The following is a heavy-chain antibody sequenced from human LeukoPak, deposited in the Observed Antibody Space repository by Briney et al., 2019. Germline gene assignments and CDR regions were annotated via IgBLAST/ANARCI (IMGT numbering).Heavy chain of an antibody. CDR3: ASPSTPYYYDSSGYLLPFDY. J-gene: IGHJ4*02. CDR1: GFTFSSYE. CDR2: ISSSGSTI. V-gene: IGHV3-48*03. Sequence: GGSLRLSCAASGFTFSSYEMNWVRQAPGKGLEWVSYISSSGSTIYYADSVKGRFTISRDNAKNSLYLQMNSLRAEDTAVYYCASPSTPYYYDSSGYLLPFDYWGQGTLVTVSS. D-gene: IGHD3-22*01.